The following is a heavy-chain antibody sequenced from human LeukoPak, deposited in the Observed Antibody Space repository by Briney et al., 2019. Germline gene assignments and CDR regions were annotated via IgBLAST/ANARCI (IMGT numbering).Heavy chain of an antibody. Sequence: PGGSLRLSCAASGFTFTDYWMHWVRQGPGKGLEWVSAISGSGGSTYYADSVKGRFTISRDNSKNTLYLQMNSLRAEDTAVYYCAKSANSRGMPDAFDIWGQGTMVTVSS. CDR2: ISGSGGST. CDR1: GFTFTDYW. D-gene: IGHD2-2*01. CDR3: AKSANSRGMPDAFDI. J-gene: IGHJ3*02. V-gene: IGHV3-23*01.